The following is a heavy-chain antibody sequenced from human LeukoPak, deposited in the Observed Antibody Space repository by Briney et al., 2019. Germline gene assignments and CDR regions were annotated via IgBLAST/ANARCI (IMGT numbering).Heavy chain of an antibody. CDR2: IIPIFGTA. Sequence: ASVKVSCKASGGTFSSYAISRVRQAPGQGLEWMGGIIPIFGTANYAQKFQGRVTITADESTSTAYMELSSLRSEDTAVYYCARGRGVAAAADYWGQGTLVTVSS. J-gene: IGHJ4*02. CDR1: GGTFSSYA. CDR3: ARGRGVAAAADY. V-gene: IGHV1-69*01. D-gene: IGHD6-13*01.